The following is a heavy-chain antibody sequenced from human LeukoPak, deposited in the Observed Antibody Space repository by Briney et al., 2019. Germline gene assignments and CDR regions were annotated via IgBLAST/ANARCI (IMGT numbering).Heavy chain of an antibody. V-gene: IGHV3-23*01. CDR3: ARGVGGGSDY. Sequence: GGSLRLSCAASGFTFNNYAMNWVRHPPGKGLEWVSAISGSGGTYYADSVKGRFTISRDNAKNSLYLQMNSLRVEDTAVYYCARGVGGGSDYWGQGTLVTVSS. CDR1: GFTFNNYA. D-gene: IGHD1-26*01. CDR2: ISGSGGT. J-gene: IGHJ4*02.